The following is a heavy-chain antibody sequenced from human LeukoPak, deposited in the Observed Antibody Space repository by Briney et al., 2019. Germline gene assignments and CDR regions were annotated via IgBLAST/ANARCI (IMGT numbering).Heavy chain of an antibody. Sequence: GGSLRLSCAASGFTFSSYAMSWVRQAPGKGLEWVPAISGSGGSTYCADSVKGRFTISRDNSKNKLYLQMNSLRAEDTAVYYCARDGSIAVKNWFDPWGQGTLVTVSS. CDR3: ARDGSIAVKNWFDP. J-gene: IGHJ5*02. CDR1: GFTFSSYA. D-gene: IGHD6-19*01. CDR2: ISGSGGST. V-gene: IGHV3-23*01.